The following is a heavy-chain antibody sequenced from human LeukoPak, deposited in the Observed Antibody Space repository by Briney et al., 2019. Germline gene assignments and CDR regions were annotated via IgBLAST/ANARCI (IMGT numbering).Heavy chain of an antibody. J-gene: IGHJ6*02. V-gene: IGHV3-30*18. CDR2: ISYDGSKK. Sequence: PGRSLRLSCAASGFTFDDYAMHWVRQAPGKGLEWVAVISYDGSKKYYADSVKGRFTISRDNSKNTLYLQMNSLRAEDTAVYYCAKDGLPGDLYYGMDFWGQGTTVTVSS. D-gene: IGHD5-18*01. CDR1: GFTFDDYA. CDR3: AKDGLPGDLYYGMDF.